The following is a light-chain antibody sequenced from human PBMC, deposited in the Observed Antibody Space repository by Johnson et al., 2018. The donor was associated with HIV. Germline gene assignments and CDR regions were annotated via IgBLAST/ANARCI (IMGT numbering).Light chain of an antibody. CDR3: GTWGTSLGAQYV. J-gene: IGLJ1*01. CDR1: ISNIEPNL. V-gene: IGLV1-51*02. CDR2: ETN. Sequence: QSVLTQPPSVSAAPGQPVNISCSGDISNIEPNLVSWYRQVPGTAPRVLIYETNKRPSGIHDRFSDSQSGTSATLAITRLQTGDEADYYCGTWGTSLGAQYVCGMGTKVTVL.